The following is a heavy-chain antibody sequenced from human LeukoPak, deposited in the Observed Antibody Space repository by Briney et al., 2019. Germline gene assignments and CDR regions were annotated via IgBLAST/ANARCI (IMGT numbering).Heavy chain of an antibody. J-gene: IGHJ4*02. V-gene: IGHV1-46*01. D-gene: IGHD6-6*01. CDR2: INPTGGST. Sequence: ASVKVSCKASGYTFPSYFMHWARQAPGQGLEWMGIINPTGGSTTYAQKFQGRVTMTRDTSTSTVYMELSSLRSDDTAVYYCARTAARRFDYWGQGILVTVSS. CDR3: ARTAARRFDY. CDR1: GYTFPSYF.